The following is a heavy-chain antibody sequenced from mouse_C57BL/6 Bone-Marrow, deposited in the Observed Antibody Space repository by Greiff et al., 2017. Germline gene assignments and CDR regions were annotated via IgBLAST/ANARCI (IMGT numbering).Heavy chain of an antibody. V-gene: IGHV5-16*01. CDR2: INYDGSST. Sequence: EVKLVESEGGLVQPGSSMKLSCTASGFTFSDYYMAWVRQVPEKGLEWVANINYDGSSTYYLDSLKSRFIISRDNAKNILYLQMSSLKSEDTATYYCARDVYYGMDYWGQGTSVTVSS. CDR3: ARDVYYGMDY. J-gene: IGHJ4*01. CDR1: GFTFSDYY.